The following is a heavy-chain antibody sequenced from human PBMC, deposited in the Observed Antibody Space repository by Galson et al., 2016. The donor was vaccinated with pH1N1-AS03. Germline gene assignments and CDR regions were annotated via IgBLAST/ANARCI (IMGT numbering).Heavy chain of an antibody. Sequence: SLRLSCAASGLTFSSYWMHWVRQAPGKGLEWVAYISDSGGARYHADSVKGRFTISRDNDRKSLYLQMNSLRVEDTAIYYCARDLKWGFGGGLTYGMDVWGQGTTVTVSS. CDR2: ISDSGGAR. V-gene: IGHV3-48*03. D-gene: IGHD5-12*01. CDR3: ARDLKWGFGGGLTYGMDV. CDR1: GLTFSSYW. J-gene: IGHJ6*02.